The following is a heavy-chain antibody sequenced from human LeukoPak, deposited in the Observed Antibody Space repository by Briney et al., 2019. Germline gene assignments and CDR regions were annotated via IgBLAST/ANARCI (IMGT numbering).Heavy chain of an antibody. V-gene: IGHV4-4*02. D-gene: IGHD3-22*01. CDR3: ATYYDTSGYKWNY. Sequence: SETLSLTCAVSGGSISYNNWWSWVRQSPGKGLEWIGEVSRSGDTNCNPSLKSRLTMSVDKSKNQYSLKLSSVTAADTAVYYCATYYDTSGYKWNYWGQGTLVTVSS. CDR1: GGSISYNNW. J-gene: IGHJ4*02. CDR2: VSRSGDT.